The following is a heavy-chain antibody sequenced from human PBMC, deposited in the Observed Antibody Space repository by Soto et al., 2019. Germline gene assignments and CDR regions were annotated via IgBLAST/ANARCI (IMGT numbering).Heavy chain of an antibody. V-gene: IGHV3-33*01. D-gene: IGHD2-21*02. CDR3: AREIAYCGGDCYATRDYFDY. J-gene: IGHJ4*02. Sequence: QVQLVESGGGVVQPGRSLRLSCAASGFTFSSYGMHWVRQAPGKGLEWVAVIWYDGSNKYYADSVKGRFTISRDNSKNTXYXXMNSRRAEDTAVYYCAREIAYCGGDCYATRDYFDYWGQGTLVTVSS. CDR1: GFTFSSYG. CDR2: IWYDGSNK.